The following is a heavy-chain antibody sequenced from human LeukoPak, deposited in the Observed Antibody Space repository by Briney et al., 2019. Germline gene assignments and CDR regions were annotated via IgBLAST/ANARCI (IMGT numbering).Heavy chain of an antibody. CDR1: GFTFSSYG. CDR2: IWYDGSNK. CDR3: AGGVKFFDY. Sequence: GRSLRLSCAASGFTFSSYGMHWVRQAPGKGLEWVAVIWYDGSNKYYADSVKGRFTISRDNSKNTLYLQMNSLRAEDTAVYYCAGGVKFFDYWGQGTLVTVSS. V-gene: IGHV3-33*01. J-gene: IGHJ4*02. D-gene: IGHD3-16*01.